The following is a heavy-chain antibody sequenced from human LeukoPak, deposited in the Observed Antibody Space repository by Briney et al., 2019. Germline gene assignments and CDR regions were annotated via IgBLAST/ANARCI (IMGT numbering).Heavy chain of an antibody. CDR3: AKTPHGIVGAHTWFQH. Sequence: PGGSLRLSCAASGFTFDDYAMHWVRQAPGKGLEWVSGISWNSGSIGYADSVKGRFTISRDNAKNSLYLQMNSLRAEDTAVYYCAKTPHGIVGAHTWFQHWGQGTLVTVSS. CDR2: ISWNSGSI. CDR1: GFTFDDYA. V-gene: IGHV3-9*01. D-gene: IGHD1-26*01. J-gene: IGHJ1*01.